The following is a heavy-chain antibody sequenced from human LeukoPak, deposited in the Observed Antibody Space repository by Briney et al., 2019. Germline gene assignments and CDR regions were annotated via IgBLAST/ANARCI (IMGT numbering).Heavy chain of an antibody. CDR1: GGTFSSYA. Sequence: SVKVSCKASGGTFSSYAISWVRQAPGQGLEWMGGIIPIFGTANYAQKFQGRVTITADESTSTAYMELSSLRSEDTAVYYCARARYGGNQIDYWGQGTLVTVSS. CDR2: IIPIFGTA. J-gene: IGHJ4*02. CDR3: ARARYGGNQIDY. V-gene: IGHV1-69*13. D-gene: IGHD4-23*01.